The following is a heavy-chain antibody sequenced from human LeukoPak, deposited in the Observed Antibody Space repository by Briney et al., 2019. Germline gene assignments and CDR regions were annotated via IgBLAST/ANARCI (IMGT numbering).Heavy chain of an antibody. Sequence: PGGSLRLSCAASGFTFSNYAMSWVRQAPGKGLEWVSAISGSGGSTYYADSVKGRFTISRDNAKNTLYLQMNNLRAEDTAIYYCATDSYVSGSYYRLFYWGQGTLVTVSS. CDR2: ISGSGGST. D-gene: IGHD3-10*01. V-gene: IGHV3-23*01. J-gene: IGHJ4*02. CDR3: ATDSYVSGSYYRLFY. CDR1: GFTFSNYA.